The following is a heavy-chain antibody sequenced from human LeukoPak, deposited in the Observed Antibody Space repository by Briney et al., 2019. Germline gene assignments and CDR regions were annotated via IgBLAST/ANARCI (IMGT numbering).Heavy chain of an antibody. CDR1: GFTFSSYG. D-gene: IGHD5-18*01. J-gene: IGHJ4*02. CDR3: ARDLGPRMDTAMVTGY. CDR2: IWYDGSNK. Sequence: GGSLRLSCAASGFTFSSYGMHWVRQAPGKGLEWVAVIWYDGSNKYYADSVKGRFTISRDNSKNTLYLQMNSLRAEDTAVYYCARDLGPRMDTAMVTGYWGQGTLVTVSS. V-gene: IGHV3-33*01.